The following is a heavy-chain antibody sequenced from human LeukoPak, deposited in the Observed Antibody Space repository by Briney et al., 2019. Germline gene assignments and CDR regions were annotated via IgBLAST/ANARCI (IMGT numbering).Heavy chain of an antibody. V-gene: IGHV4-39*07. D-gene: IGHD3-22*01. Sequence: PSETLSLTCTVSGGSISSSSYYWGWIRQPPGKGLEWIGSIYYSGSTYYNPSLKSRVTISVDTSKNQFSLKLGSVTAADTAVYYCARGYYYDSSGYLYYFDYWGQGALVTVSS. CDR1: GGSISSSSYY. CDR3: ARGYYYDSSGYLYYFDY. J-gene: IGHJ4*02. CDR2: IYYSGST.